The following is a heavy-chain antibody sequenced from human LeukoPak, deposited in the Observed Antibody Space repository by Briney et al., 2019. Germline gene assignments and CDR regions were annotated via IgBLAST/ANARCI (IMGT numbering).Heavy chain of an antibody. J-gene: IGHJ5*02. D-gene: IGHD2-8*01. CDR1: GGSISSSDYY. CDR2: IYYTGST. CDR3: ARENYCTNGVCWAFDP. Sequence: SETLSLTCTVSGGSISSSDYYWGWIRQPPGKGLEWLGNIYYTGSTSYNPSLKSRVTISVDTSKNQFSLHLSSVTAADTAAYYCARENYCTNGVCWAFDPWGQGTLVTVSS. V-gene: IGHV4-39*07.